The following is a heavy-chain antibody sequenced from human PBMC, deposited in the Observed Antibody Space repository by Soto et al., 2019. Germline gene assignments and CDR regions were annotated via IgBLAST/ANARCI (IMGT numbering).Heavy chain of an antibody. D-gene: IGHD1-20*01. CDR2: INPSSGGI. Sequence: GASVKVSCKASGYLLTSYYMHWVRQAPGQGPEWMGIINPSSGGISYAQKFQGRVTMTRDTSASTVYMELSSLRSEDTAVYYCARAMKVNWNPDHWGQGTLVTVSS. CDR3: ARAMKVNWNPDH. CDR1: GYLLTSYY. V-gene: IGHV1-46*01. J-gene: IGHJ4*02.